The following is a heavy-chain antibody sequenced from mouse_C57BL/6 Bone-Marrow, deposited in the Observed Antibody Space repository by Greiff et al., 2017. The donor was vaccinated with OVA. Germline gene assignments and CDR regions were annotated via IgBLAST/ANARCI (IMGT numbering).Heavy chain of an antibody. CDR1: GYTFTSYW. CDR2: IHPNSGST. D-gene: IGHD1-1*01. Sequence: VQLQQSGAELVKPGASVKLSCKASGYTFTSYWMHWVKQRPGQGLEWIGMIHPNSGSTNYNEKFKSKATLTVDKSSSTAYMQLSSLTSEDSAVYYCAREPLITWYFDVWGTGTTVTVSS. J-gene: IGHJ1*03. CDR3: AREPLITWYFDV. V-gene: IGHV1-64*01.